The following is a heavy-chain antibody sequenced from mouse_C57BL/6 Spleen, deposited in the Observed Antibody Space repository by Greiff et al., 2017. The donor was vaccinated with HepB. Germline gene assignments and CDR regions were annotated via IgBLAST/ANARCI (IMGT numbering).Heavy chain of an antibody. Sequence: VQLQQSGPELVKPGASVKISCKASGYAFSSSWMNWVKQRPGKGLEWIGRIYPGDGDTNYNGKFKGKATLTADKSSSTAYMQLSSLTSEDSAVYFCARGITTVVGRAMDYWGQGTSVTVSS. J-gene: IGHJ4*01. CDR2: IYPGDGDT. CDR3: ARGITTVVGRAMDY. V-gene: IGHV1-82*01. D-gene: IGHD1-1*01. CDR1: GYAFSSSW.